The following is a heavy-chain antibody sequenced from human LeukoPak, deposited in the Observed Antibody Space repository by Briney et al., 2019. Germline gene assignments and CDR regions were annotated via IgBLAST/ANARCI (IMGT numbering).Heavy chain of an antibody. CDR1: GFTFASYG. V-gene: IGHV3-23*01. CDR3: AKDSTYDSSGYYDY. Sequence: GGSLRLSGAASGFTFASYGMSWVRQAPGKGLEWVSFITTNGGSTSYADSVEGRFTISRDNPRNTLYLQMNSLRVEDTAIYFCAKDSTYDSSGYYDYWGQGTLVTVSS. J-gene: IGHJ4*02. D-gene: IGHD3-22*01. CDR2: ITTNGGST.